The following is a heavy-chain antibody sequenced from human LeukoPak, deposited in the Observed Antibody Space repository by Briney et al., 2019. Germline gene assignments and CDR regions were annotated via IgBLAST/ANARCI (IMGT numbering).Heavy chain of an antibody. J-gene: IGHJ3*02. D-gene: IGHD4-17*01. V-gene: IGHV5-51*01. CDR3: ASPTTVTTIAFDI. CDR2: IYPGDSDT. Sequence: GESLKISCKGSGYSFTSYWIGWVRQMPGKGLEWMGIIYPGDSDTRYSPSFQGQVTIPADKSISTAYLQWSSLKASDTAMYYCASPTTVTTIAFDIWGQGTMVTVPS. CDR1: GYSFTSYW.